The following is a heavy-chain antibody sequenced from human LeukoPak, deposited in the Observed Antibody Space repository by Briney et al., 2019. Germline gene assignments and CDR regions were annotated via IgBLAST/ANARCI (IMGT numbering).Heavy chain of an antibody. J-gene: IGHJ6*03. V-gene: IGHV1-2*02. CDR3: ARSYCSSTSCYYYYYMDV. D-gene: IGHD2-2*01. CDR1: GYTFTGYY. CDR2: INPNSGGT. Sequence: ASVKVSCKASGYTFTGYYMYWVRQAPGQGLEWMGWINPNSGGTNYAQKFQGRVTMTRDTSISTAYMALSRLRSDDTAVYYCARSYCSSTSCYYYYYMDVWGKGTTVTVSS.